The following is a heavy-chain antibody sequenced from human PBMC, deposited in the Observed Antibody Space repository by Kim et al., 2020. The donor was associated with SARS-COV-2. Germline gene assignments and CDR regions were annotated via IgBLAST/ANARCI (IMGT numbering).Heavy chain of an antibody. CDR3: ARAHVVVVAATPFDY. CDR2: ISWNSGSI. D-gene: IGHD2-15*01. J-gene: IGHJ4*02. CDR1: GFTFDDYA. V-gene: IGHV3-9*01. Sequence: GGSLRLSCAASGFTFDDYAMHWVRQAPGKGLEWVSGISWNSGSIGYADSVKGRFTISRDNAKNSLYLQMNSLRAEDTALYYCARAHVVVVAATPFDYWGQGTLVTVSS.